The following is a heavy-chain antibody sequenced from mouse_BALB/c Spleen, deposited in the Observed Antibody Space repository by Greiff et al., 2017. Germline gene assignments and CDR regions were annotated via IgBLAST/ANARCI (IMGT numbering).Heavy chain of an antibody. CDR3: TREIYYYGSSSWFAD. CDR1: GYTFTSYW. Sequence: LQQPGSELVRPGDSVKLSCKASGYTFTSYWLHWVKQRPGQGLEWIGNIYPGSGSTNYDEKFKSKATLTVDTSSSTAYMQLSSLTSEDSAVYDCTREIYYYGSSSWFADWGQGTLVTVSA. CDR2: IYPGSGST. D-gene: IGHD1-1*01. J-gene: IGHJ3*01. V-gene: IGHV1S22*01.